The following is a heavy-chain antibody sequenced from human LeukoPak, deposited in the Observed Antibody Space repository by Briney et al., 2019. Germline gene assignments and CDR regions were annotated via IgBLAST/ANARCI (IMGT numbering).Heavy chain of an antibody. CDR3: ARENRSTSCCFDY. V-gene: IGHV3-7*01. Sequence: PGGSLRLSCAASGFTFSSYWMSWVRQAPGKGLEWVVNIRQDGSEKYYVDSVKGQFTISRDNAKNSLYLQMTSLRAEDTAVYYCARENRSTSCCFDYWGQGTLVTVSS. D-gene: IGHD2-2*01. CDR2: IRQDGSEK. J-gene: IGHJ4*02. CDR1: GFTFSSYW.